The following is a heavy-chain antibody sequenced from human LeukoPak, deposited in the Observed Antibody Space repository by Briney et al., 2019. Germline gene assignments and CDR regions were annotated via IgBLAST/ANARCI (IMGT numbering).Heavy chain of an antibody. CDR1: GFTFSSYA. Sequence: GGSLRLSCAASGFTFSSYAMSWVRQAPGKGLEWVSAISGSGGSTYYADSVKGRFTISRDNSKNTLYLQMSSLRAEDTAVYYCAKDVDADDYVWGSYRAFDYWGQGTLVTVSS. CDR2: ISGSGGST. D-gene: IGHD3-16*02. J-gene: IGHJ4*02. V-gene: IGHV3-23*01. CDR3: AKDVDADDYVWGSYRAFDY.